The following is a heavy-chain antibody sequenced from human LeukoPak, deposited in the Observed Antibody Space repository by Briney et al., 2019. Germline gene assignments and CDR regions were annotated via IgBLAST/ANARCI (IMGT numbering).Heavy chain of an antibody. Sequence: SVKVSCKASGGTFSSYAISWVRQAPGQGLEWMGGIIPIFGTANYAQKFQGRVTITADKSTSTAYMELSRLRSEDTAVYYCARDPADDYYGSGSTGDYWGQGTLVTVSS. J-gene: IGHJ4*02. CDR1: GGTFSSYA. CDR3: ARDPADDYYGSGSTGDY. V-gene: IGHV1-69*06. CDR2: IIPIFGTA. D-gene: IGHD3-10*01.